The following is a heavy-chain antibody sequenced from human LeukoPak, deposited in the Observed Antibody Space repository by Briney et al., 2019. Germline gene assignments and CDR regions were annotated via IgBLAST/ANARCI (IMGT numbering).Heavy chain of an antibody. V-gene: IGHV4-34*01. CDR1: GVSFSGYY. J-gene: IGHJ5*02. Sequence: SETLSLTCAVYGVSFSGYYWSWIRQPPGKGLEWIGEINHSGSTNYNPSLKSRVTISVDTSKNQFSLKLSSVTAADTAVYYCARGRGSGWYSTRFDPWGQGTLVTVSS. CDR2: INHSGST. CDR3: ARGRGSGWYSTRFDP. D-gene: IGHD6-19*01.